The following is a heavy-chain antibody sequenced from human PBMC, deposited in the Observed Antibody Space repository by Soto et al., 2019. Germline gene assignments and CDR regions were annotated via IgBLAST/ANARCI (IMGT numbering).Heavy chain of an antibody. CDR2: IKQDGSET. D-gene: IGHD1-26*01. J-gene: IGHJ4*02. CDR1: GFTFSGYW. V-gene: IGHV3-7*03. CDR3: ARDTRSGTYLRPLDF. Sequence: EVQLVESGGGLVQPGGSLRLSCAASGFTFSGYWMTWVRQAPGRGLEWVAHIKQDGSETYYVDSVKGRFTVSRDNAKNSLYLQINSLRAEDTAIYYCARDTRSGTYLRPLDFWGQGTLVTVSS.